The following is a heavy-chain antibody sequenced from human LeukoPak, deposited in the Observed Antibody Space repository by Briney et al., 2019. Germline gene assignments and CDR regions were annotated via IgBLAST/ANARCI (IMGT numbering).Heavy chain of an antibody. J-gene: IGHJ4*02. CDR1: GFTFSSYE. V-gene: IGHV3-48*03. D-gene: IGHD3-10*01. CDR3: ARDRYYGSGTRTPSGY. Sequence: GGSLRLSCAASGFTFSSYEMNWVRQAPGKGLEWGSYLSSSGSTIYYADSVKGRFTISRDNAKNSLYLQMNSLRAEDTAVYYCARDRYYGSGTRTPSGYWGQGTLVTVSS. CDR2: LSSSGSTI.